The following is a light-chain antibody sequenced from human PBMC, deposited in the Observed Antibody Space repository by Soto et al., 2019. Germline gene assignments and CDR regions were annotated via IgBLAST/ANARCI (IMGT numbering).Light chain of an antibody. J-gene: IGLJ2*01. CDR3: AAWDDSLSVV. CDR2: STV. V-gene: IGLV1-47*02. Sequence: QSVLTQPPSASGPPGQRVTISCSGSSSNIGSNSVYWYQQLPGAAPKLLIHSTVQRPSRVPDRFSGSKSGTSASLAISGLRSEDEADYYCAAWDDSLSVVFGGGTKVTVL. CDR1: SSNIGSNS.